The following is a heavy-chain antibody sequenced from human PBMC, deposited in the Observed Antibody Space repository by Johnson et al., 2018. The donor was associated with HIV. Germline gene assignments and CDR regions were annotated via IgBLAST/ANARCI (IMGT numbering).Heavy chain of an antibody. CDR2: ISSSGDII. Sequence: QMLLVESGGGVVQPGRSLRLSCAASGFTFSDYYMTWIRQAPGKGLEWLSFISSSGDIIRYADYVKGRFTISRDNAKNSLRLQMNSLRDEDTAVYYCARRTVTALFDIWGQGTRVTVSS. CDR1: GFTFSDYY. V-gene: IGHV3-11*04. J-gene: IGHJ3*02. CDR3: ARRTVTALFDI. D-gene: IGHD5-18*01.